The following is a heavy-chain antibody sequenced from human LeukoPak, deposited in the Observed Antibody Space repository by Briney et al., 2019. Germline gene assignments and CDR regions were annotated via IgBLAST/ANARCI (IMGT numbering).Heavy chain of an antibody. CDR2: INTDGSST. CDR1: GFTFSSYG. D-gene: IGHD3-3*01. V-gene: IGHV3-74*01. J-gene: IGHJ4*02. Sequence: GGSLRLSCAASGFTFSSYGMHWVRQAPGKGLVWVSRINTDGSSTSYADSVKGRFTISRDNAKNTLYLQMNSLRAEDTAVYYCARELRFLEWLSGAPDYWGQGTLVTVSS. CDR3: ARELRFLEWLSGAPDY.